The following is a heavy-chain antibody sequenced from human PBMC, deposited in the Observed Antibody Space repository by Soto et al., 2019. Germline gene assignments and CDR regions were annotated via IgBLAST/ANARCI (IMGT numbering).Heavy chain of an antibody. Sequence: PSETLSLTCTVSGGSFSSGGYYWSWIRQHPGKGLEWIGYIYYSGSAYYNPSLKSRVTMSVDTSKNHFSLTLTSVTAADTAVYYCVRRQSSIRHFDPWGQGTLVTVSS. V-gene: IGHV4-31*03. CDR1: GGSFSSGGYY. J-gene: IGHJ5*02. CDR2: IYYSGSA. CDR3: VRRQSSIRHFDP. D-gene: IGHD2-2*01.